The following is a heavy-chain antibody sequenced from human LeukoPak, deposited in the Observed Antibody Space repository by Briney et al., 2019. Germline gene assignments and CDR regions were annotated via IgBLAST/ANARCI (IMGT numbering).Heavy chain of an antibody. V-gene: IGHV3-23*01. CDR3: ARTGSSGNFDY. CDR2: ISGSGGST. CDR1: GFTFSSYA. D-gene: IGHD1-26*01. J-gene: IGHJ4*02. Sequence: QSGGSLRLSCAASGFTFSSYAMSWVRQAPGKGLEWVSGISGSGGSTYYADSVKGRFTISRDNSKNPLYLQMNSLRAEDTAVYYCARTGSSGNFDYWGQGTLVTVSS.